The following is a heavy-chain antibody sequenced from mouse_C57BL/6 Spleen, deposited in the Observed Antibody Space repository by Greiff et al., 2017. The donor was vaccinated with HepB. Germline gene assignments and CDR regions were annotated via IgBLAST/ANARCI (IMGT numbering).Heavy chain of an antibody. Sequence: LVESGPELVKPGASVKISCKASGYAFSSSWMNWVKQRPGKGLEWIGRIYPGDGDTNYNGKFKGKATLTADKSSSTAYMQLSSLTSEDSAVYFCARGDYGSSPYFDYWGQGTTLTVSS. CDR2: IYPGDGDT. D-gene: IGHD1-1*01. V-gene: IGHV1-82*01. J-gene: IGHJ2*01. CDR1: GYAFSSSW. CDR3: ARGDYGSSPYFDY.